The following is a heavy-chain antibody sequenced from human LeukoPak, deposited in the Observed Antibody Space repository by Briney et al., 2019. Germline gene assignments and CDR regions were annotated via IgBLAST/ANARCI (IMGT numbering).Heavy chain of an antibody. D-gene: IGHD3-22*01. CDR3: ARDLGYYDSSGYFGTDAFDI. Sequence: PSETLSLTCTVSGGSISSYYWSWIRQPPGKGLEWIGYIYYSGSTNYNPSLKSRVTISVDTSKNQFPLKLSSVTAADTAVYYCARDLGYYDSSGYFGTDAFDIWGQGTMVTVSS. V-gene: IGHV4-59*01. J-gene: IGHJ3*02. CDR1: GGSISSYY. CDR2: IYYSGST.